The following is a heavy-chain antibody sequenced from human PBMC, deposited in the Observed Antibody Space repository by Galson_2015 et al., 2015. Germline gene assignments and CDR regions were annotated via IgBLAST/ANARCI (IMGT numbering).Heavy chain of an antibody. CDR2: IERKEGT. Sequence: SETLSLTCAVSGYSIISGHWWSWVRQSPGKGLEWIGEIERKEGTTYNPSLRGRATISVDTSKNHLSLSLTSVTAADTSLYYCARNADYALDSWGQGTLVTVSS. V-gene: IGHV4-4*02. D-gene: IGHD4-17*01. CDR1: GYSIISGHW. J-gene: IGHJ4*02. CDR3: ARNADYALDS.